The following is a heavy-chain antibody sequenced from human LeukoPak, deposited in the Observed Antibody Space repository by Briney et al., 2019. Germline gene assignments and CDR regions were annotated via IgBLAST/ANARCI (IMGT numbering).Heavy chain of an antibody. V-gene: IGHV1-69*05. Sequence: ASVKVSCKASGGTFSSYAISWVRQAPGQGLEWMGGIIPIFGTANYAQKFQGRVAITTDESTSTAYMELSSLRSEDTAVYYCGSTGYGSGSYAIDYWGQGTLVTVSS. CDR1: GGTFSSYA. CDR3: GSTGYGSGSYAIDY. J-gene: IGHJ4*02. D-gene: IGHD3-10*01. CDR2: IIPIFGTA.